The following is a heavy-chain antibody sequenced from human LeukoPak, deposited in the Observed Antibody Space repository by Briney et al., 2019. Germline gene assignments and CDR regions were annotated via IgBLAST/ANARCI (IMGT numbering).Heavy chain of an antibody. CDR2: INRSGST. V-gene: IGHV4-34*01. CDR1: GGSFSGYY. J-gene: IGHJ4*02. CDR3: AGARWLRPIDY. D-gene: IGHD5-12*01. Sequence: PSEALSLTCAVYGGSFSGYYWSWIRQPPGKGLEWIGEINRSGSTNYNPSLKSRVTISVDTSKNQFPLKLSSVTAADTAVYYCAGARWLRPIDYWGQGTLVTVSS.